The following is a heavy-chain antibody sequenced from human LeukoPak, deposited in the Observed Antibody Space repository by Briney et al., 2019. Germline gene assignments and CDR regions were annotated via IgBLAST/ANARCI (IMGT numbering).Heavy chain of an antibody. CDR2: INQDGSQK. CDR1: GFTFSRYW. J-gene: IGHJ4*02. Sequence: GGSLRLSCAASGFTFSRYWMSWVRRAPGKGLEWVANINQDGSQKYYVDSVKGRFTISRDNAKNSLYLQMNSLRDGDTALYYCARAHYGDPYPNDYWGQGTLVTVSS. D-gene: IGHD4-17*01. V-gene: IGHV3-7*01. CDR3: ARAHYGDPYPNDY.